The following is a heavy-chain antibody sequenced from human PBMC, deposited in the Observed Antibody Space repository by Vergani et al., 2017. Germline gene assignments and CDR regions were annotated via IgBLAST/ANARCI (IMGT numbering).Heavy chain of an antibody. V-gene: IGHV3-74*01. CDR1: GFTFSSYS. J-gene: IGHJ4*02. CDR3: ARSRDGYGAFDN. D-gene: IGHD5-24*01. Sequence: EVQLVESGGGLVKPGGSLRLSCAASGFTFSSYSMNWVRQAPGKGLEWVSRIDGDGDSTSYADSVEGRVTISRDNAKSTLFLQMSSLRVEDTAVYYCARSRDGYGAFDNWGQGTLVTVSA. CDR2: IDGDGDST.